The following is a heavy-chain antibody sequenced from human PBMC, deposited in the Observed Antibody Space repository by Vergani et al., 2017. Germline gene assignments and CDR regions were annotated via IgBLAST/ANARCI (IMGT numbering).Heavy chain of an antibody. J-gene: IGHJ4*02. V-gene: IGHV3-30-3*01. CDR3: ARMQVKYYYDSSGYYPPYY. Sequence: QVQLVESGGGVVQPGRSLRLSCAASGFTFSSYAMHWVRQAPGKGLEWVAVISYDGSNKYYADSVKGRFTISRDNSKNTLYLQMNSLRAEDTAVYYCARMQVKYYYDSSGYYPPYYWGQGTLVTVSS. CDR1: GFTFSSYA. CDR2: ISYDGSNK. D-gene: IGHD3-22*01.